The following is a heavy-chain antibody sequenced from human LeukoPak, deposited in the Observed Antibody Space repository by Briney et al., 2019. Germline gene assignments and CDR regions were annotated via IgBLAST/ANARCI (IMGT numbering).Heavy chain of an antibody. CDR2: ISYDGSNK. V-gene: IGHV3-30*18. CDR3: AKDEYSSSLLADY. CDR1: GFTFSSYG. Sequence: AGGSLRLSCAASGFTFSSYGMHWVRQAPGKGLEWVAVISYDGSNKYYADSVKGRFTISRDNSKNTLYLQMNSLRAEDTAVYYCAKDEYSSSLLADYWGQGTLVTVSS. D-gene: IGHD6-6*01. J-gene: IGHJ4*02.